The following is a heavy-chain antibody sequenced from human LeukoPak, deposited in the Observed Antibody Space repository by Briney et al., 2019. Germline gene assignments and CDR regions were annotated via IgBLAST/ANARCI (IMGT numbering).Heavy chain of an antibody. D-gene: IGHD3-10*01. V-gene: IGHV4-31*03. CDR3: ATDGEFTYYYGSGSCPHYYYYYGMDV. J-gene: IGHJ6*02. CDR1: GGSINNGDYY. Sequence: SETLSLTCTVSGGSINNGDYYWTWIRQHPGKGLEWIGYIYYNGNTYYNPSLKSRVIISVDTPKNQFSLNLSSVTAADTAVYYCATDGEFTYYYGSGSCPHYYYYYGMDVWGQGTTVTVSS. CDR2: IYYNGNT.